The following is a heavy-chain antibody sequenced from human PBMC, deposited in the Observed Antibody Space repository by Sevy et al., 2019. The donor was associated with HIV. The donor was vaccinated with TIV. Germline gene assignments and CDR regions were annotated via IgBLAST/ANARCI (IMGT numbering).Heavy chain of an antibody. J-gene: IGHJ5*02. CDR2: IYWDDDK. Sequence: SGPTLVNPTQTLTLTCTFSAFSLTTSGVGVGWIRQPPGKALEWLALIYWDDDKRYSPSLKSRLTITKDTSKNQVVLTMTNMDPVDTATYYCAHRPDNYDILTGYFTNWFDPWGQGTLVTVSS. CDR3: AHRPDNYDILTGYFTNWFDP. V-gene: IGHV2-5*02. D-gene: IGHD3-9*01. CDR1: AFSLTTSGVG.